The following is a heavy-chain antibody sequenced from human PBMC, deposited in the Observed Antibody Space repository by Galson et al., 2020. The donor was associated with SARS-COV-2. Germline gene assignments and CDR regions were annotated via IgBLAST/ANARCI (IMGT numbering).Heavy chain of an antibody. Sequence: GESLKISCVVSGVSFRNNWMNWVRQAPGKGLEWVGRIKSLSDGGTADYAAAVKDRFTISRDDSENTLFLQMDSLKSEDTAMYYCTATLMFGGKGILVTFSS. V-gene: IGHV3-15*01. D-gene: IGHD3-10*02. CDR2: IKSLSDGGTA. J-gene: IGHJ4*02. CDR3: TATLMF. CDR1: GVSFRNNW.